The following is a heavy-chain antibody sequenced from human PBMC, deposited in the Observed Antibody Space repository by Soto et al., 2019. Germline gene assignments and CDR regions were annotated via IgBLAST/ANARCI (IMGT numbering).Heavy chain of an antibody. CDR1: GFTFKNYA. V-gene: IGHV3-23*01. CDR2: ISNSGGST. J-gene: IGHJ4*02. D-gene: IGHD2-21*02. CDR3: ANHRGFLVTQYFFDY. Sequence: EVQLLDSGGGLAQPGGSLRLSCAASGFTFKNYAMSWVGQAPGKGLEWVSSISNSGGSTYYPDSVQGRFTISRDNSKNTLSLQMNSLRAEVTAIYYCANHRGFLVTQYFFDYWGQGTLVTVFS.